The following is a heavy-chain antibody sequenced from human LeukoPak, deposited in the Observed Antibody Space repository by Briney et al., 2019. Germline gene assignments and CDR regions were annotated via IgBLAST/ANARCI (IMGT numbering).Heavy chain of an antibody. J-gene: IGHJ4*02. CDR1: GYTFTSYA. Sequence: GASVKVSCKASGYTFTSYAMHWVRQAPGQRLEWMGWINAGNGNTKYSQKFQGRVTITRDTSASTAYMELSSLRSEDTAVYYCARGYYGSGSYPSFGHWGQGALVTVSS. V-gene: IGHV1-3*01. CDR2: INAGNGNT. D-gene: IGHD3-10*01. CDR3: ARGYYGSGSYPSFGH.